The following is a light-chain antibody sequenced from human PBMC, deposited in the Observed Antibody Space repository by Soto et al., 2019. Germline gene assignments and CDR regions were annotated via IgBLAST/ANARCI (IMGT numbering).Light chain of an antibody. CDR3: LQRSNWPPT. V-gene: IGKV3-15*01. CDR1: QSVSSN. J-gene: IGKJ1*01. CDR2: GAS. Sequence: EIVMTQSPATLSVSPGERATLSCRASQSVSSNLAWYQQKPGQAPRLLIYGASTRATGIPARFSGSGSGTEFTLTISSLQSEDYAVYYCLQRSNWPPTFGQGTKVDIK.